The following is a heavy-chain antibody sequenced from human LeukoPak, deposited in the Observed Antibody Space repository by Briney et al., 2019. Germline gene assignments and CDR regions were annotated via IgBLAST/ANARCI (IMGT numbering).Heavy chain of an antibody. D-gene: IGHD4-17*01. CDR2: ISWDGGNT. CDR1: GFTFDDYA. J-gene: IGHJ4*02. CDR3: AKSVYGDYAYFDY. V-gene: IGHV3-43D*03. Sequence: GGSLRLSCAASGFTFDDYAMHWVRQAPGKGLEWVSLISWDGGNTFYADSVKGRFTISRDNSKNSLYLQMNSLRAEDTAVYYCAKSVYGDYAYFDYWGQGTLVTVSS.